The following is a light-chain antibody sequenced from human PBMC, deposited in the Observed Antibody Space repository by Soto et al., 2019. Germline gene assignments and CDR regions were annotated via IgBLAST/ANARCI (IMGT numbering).Light chain of an antibody. CDR2: GAS. Sequence: IQMTQSPSSLSASVGDRVTFTCRASENVNGYLNWYKQRPWKAPELLIYGASSLQTGVPPRFSGSGSGTGYTLTINSLQPEDVASYVCQQAFSCRITIDQGTNLEI. CDR3: QQAFSCRIT. V-gene: IGKV1-39*01. J-gene: IGKJ2*01. CDR1: ENVNGY.